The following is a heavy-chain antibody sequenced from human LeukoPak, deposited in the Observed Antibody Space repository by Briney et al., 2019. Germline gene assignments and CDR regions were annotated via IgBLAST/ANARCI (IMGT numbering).Heavy chain of an antibody. D-gene: IGHD6-6*01. V-gene: IGHV3-30-3*01. CDR1: GFTFSSYA. J-gene: IGHJ4*02. CDR3: ARDMGSSSSFDY. Sequence: GRSLRLSCAASGFTFSSYAMHWVRQAPGKGLEWVAVISYDGSNKYYADSVKGRFTISRDNSKNTLYLQMNSLRAEDTAVYYCARDMGSSSSFDYWGQGTLVTVSS. CDR2: ISYDGSNK.